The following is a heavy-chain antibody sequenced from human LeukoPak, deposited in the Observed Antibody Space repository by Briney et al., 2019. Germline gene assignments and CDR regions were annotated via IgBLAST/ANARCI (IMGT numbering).Heavy chain of an antibody. Sequence: GGSLRLSCAASGFSFSIFAINWVRQAPGKGLEWVSGIGGTGTTTYYADSVKSRFTISRDNSKNTVFLQLSSLSAEDTAVYYCARGSGGSGNYYFDYWGQGTLVIASS. V-gene: IGHV3-23*01. CDR3: ARGSGGSGNYYFDY. CDR2: IGGTGTTT. J-gene: IGHJ4*02. CDR1: GFSFSIFA. D-gene: IGHD3-10*01.